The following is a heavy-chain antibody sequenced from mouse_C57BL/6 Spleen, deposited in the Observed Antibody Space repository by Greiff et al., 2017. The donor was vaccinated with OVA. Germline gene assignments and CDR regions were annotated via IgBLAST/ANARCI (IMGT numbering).Heavy chain of an antibody. CDR3: TRDSNYFAWFAY. CDR1: GFTFSDAW. Sequence: DVKLVESGGGLVQPGGSMKLSCAASGFTFSDAWMDWVRQSPEKGLEWVAEIRNKANNHATYYAESVKGRFTISRDDSKSSVYLQMNSLRAEDTGIYYCTRDSNYFAWFAYWGQGTLVTVSA. V-gene: IGHV6-6*01. J-gene: IGHJ3*01. D-gene: IGHD2-5*01. CDR2: IRNKANNHAT.